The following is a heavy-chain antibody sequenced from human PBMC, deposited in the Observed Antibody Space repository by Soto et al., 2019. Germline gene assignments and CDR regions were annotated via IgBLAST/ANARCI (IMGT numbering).Heavy chain of an antibody. D-gene: IGHD2-15*01. CDR2: IWYDESNE. Sequence: QVQLVESGGGVVQPGRSLRLSCAASGFTFSRYGMHWVRQAPGKGLEWVAIIWYDESNEYYADSVKGRFIISRDNSKNTAYLQMNSLRAEDTAVYYCARDGQQVVYFDYWGRGTLVTVSS. J-gene: IGHJ4*02. V-gene: IGHV3-33*01. CDR3: ARDGQQVVYFDY. CDR1: GFTFSRYG.